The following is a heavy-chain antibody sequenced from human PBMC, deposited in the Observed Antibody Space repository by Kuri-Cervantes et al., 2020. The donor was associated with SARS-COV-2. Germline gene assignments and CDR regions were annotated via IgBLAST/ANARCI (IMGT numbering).Heavy chain of an antibody. CDR2: INPNSGGT. CDR3: ARGMVRGLIQYYYYGMDV. CDR1: GYTFTGYY. J-gene: IGHJ6*02. D-gene: IGHD3-10*01. Sequence: ASVKVSCKASGYTFTGYYMHWVRQAPGQGLEWMGWINPNSGGTNYAQKFQGWVTMTRDTSISTAYMELSRLRSDDTAVYYCARGMVRGLIQYYYYGMDVWGQGTTVTVSS. V-gene: IGHV1-2*04.